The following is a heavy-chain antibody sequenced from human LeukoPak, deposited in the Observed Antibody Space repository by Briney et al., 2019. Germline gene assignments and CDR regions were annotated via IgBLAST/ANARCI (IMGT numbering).Heavy chain of an antibody. Sequence: GRSLRLSCAASGFTFSSYAMHWVRQAAGKGLEWVAVISYDGSNKYYADSVKGRFTISRDNSKNTLYLQMNSLRAEDTAVYYCATGMPTPWLIVVVVAAEGFWGQGTLVTVSS. D-gene: IGHD2-15*01. J-gene: IGHJ4*02. CDR2: ISYDGSNK. CDR3: ATGMPTPWLIVVVVAAEGF. V-gene: IGHV3-30*04. CDR1: GFTFSSYA.